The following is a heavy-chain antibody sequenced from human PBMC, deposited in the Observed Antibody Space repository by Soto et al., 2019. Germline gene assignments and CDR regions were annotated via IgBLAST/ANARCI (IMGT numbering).Heavy chain of an antibody. V-gene: IGHV3-23*01. Sequence: VGTLILSCAASGLPFSSYAMSWVRQAPGKGLEWVSAISGSGGSTYYADSVKGRFTISRDNSKNTLYLQMNSLRAEDTAVYCCANLGEDTAIDYWGQGTLVTVSS. J-gene: IGHJ4*02. CDR1: GLPFSSYA. CDR2: ISGSGGST. CDR3: ANLGEDTAIDY. D-gene: IGHD5-18*01.